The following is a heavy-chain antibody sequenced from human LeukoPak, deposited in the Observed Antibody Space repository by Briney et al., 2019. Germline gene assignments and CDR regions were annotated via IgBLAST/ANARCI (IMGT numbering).Heavy chain of an antibody. Sequence: SVKVSCKASGGTFSNYAISWVRQAPGQGLEWMGGILPITATSNYAQKFQGRVSFTPDESISTAYMELSSLRSGERAGHFCAGRAYMDLRGSFDPWGQGTLVTVSS. CDR2: ILPITATS. CDR1: GGTFSNYA. D-gene: IGHD5-12*01. CDR3: AGRAYMDLRGSFDP. J-gene: IGHJ5*02. V-gene: IGHV1-69*01.